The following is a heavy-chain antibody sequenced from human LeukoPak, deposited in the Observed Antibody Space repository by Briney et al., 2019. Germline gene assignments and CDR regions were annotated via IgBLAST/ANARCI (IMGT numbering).Heavy chain of an antibody. J-gene: IGHJ4*02. D-gene: IGHD3-10*01. CDR1: GGSISSSSYY. V-gene: IGHV4-39*07. CDR2: IYYSGST. CDR3: ARDRSPLLWFGELSRRNYFDY. Sequence: PSETLSLTCTVSGGSISSSSYYWGWIRQPPGTGLEWIGSIYYSGSTYYNPSLKSRVTISVDTSKNQFSLKLSSVTAADTAVYYCARDRSPLLWFGELSRRNYFDYWGQGTLVTVSS.